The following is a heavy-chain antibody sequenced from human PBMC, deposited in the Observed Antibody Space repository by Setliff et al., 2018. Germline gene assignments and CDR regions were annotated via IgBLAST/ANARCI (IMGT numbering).Heavy chain of an antibody. J-gene: IGHJ6*02. Sequence: SETLSLTCTVSGGSISPYFWSWVRQPPGKGLEWIGYVYHNGNTNFNPSLKSRVTMSVDTSKNQFALHLKSVTAADMAVYYCARDRSAYSYGLDVWGQGTTVTVSS. CDR2: VYHNGNT. D-gene: IGHD2-15*01. V-gene: IGHV4-59*01. CDR3: ARDRSAYSYGLDV. CDR1: GGSISPYF.